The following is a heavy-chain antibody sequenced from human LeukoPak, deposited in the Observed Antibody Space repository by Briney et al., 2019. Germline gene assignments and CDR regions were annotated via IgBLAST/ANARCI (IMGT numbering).Heavy chain of an antibody. V-gene: IGHV3-69-1*01. J-gene: IGHJ4*02. Sequence: GGSLRLSCAASGFTFSDYYMNWVRQAPGKGLEWVSSVSSSSTIYYADSVKGRFTISRDNAKNSLYLQMNSLRAEDTAVYYCAKVAVVLNYFDYWGQGTLVTVSS. D-gene: IGHD6-19*01. CDR2: VSSSSTI. CDR1: GFTFSDYY. CDR3: AKVAVVLNYFDY.